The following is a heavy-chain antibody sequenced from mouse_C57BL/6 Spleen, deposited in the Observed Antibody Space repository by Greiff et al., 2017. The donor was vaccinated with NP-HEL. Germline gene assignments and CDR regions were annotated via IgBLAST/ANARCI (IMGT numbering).Heavy chain of an antibody. J-gene: IGHJ4*01. CDR1: GYTFTDHT. V-gene: IGHV1-78*01. CDR3: ASEDSSGYDYYAMDY. D-gene: IGHD3-2*02. CDR2: IYPRDGST. Sequence: QVQLKESDAELVKPGASVKISCKVSGYTFTDHTIHWMKQRPEQGLEWIGYIYPRDGSTKYNEKFKGKATLTADKSSSTAYMQLNSLTSEDSAVYFCASEDSSGYDYYAMDYWGQGTSVTVSS.